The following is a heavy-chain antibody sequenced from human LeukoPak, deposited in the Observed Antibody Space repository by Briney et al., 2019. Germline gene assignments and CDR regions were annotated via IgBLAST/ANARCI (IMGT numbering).Heavy chain of an antibody. CDR2: IVVGSGNT. CDR3: AREESSSDSDFDY. CDR1: GFTFTSSA. V-gene: IGHV1-58*02. J-gene: IGHJ4*02. D-gene: IGHD6-6*01. Sequence: SVKVSCKASGFTFTSSAMQWVRQARGQRLEWIGWIVVGSGNTNYAQKFQERVTITRDMSTSTAYMELSSLRSEDTAVYYCAREESSSDSDFDYWGQGTLVTVSS.